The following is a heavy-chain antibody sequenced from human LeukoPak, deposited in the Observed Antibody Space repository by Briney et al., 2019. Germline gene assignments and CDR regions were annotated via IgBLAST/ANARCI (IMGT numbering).Heavy chain of an antibody. CDR3: AKDRLVWFGELN. D-gene: IGHD3-10*01. J-gene: IGHJ4*02. Sequence: GGSLRLSCAASRFTFNTYAMSWVRQAPGKGLEWVSAISGSGGSTYYADSVKGRFTISRDNSKNTLYLQMNSLRAEDTAVYYCAKDRLVWFGELNWGQGTLVTVSS. CDR2: ISGSGGST. CDR1: RFTFNTYA. V-gene: IGHV3-23*01.